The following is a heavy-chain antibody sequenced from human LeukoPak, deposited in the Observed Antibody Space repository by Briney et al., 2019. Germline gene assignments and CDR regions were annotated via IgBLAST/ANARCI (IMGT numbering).Heavy chain of an antibody. D-gene: IGHD5-12*01. CDR3: ARVRLRGPYYGMDV. J-gene: IGHJ6*02. CDR1: GGSISSYY. V-gene: IGHV4-59*01. CDR2: IYYSGST. Sequence: PSETLSLTCTVSGGSISSYYWSWIRQPPGKGLGWIGYIYYSGSTNYNPSLKSRVTISVDTSKNQFSLKLSSVTAADTAVYYCARVRLRGPYYGMDVWGQGTTVTVSS.